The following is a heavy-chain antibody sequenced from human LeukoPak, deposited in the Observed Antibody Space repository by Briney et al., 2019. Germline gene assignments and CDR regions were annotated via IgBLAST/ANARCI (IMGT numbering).Heavy chain of an antibody. CDR3: AGTVTTRLFTVDV. J-gene: IGHJ6*04. D-gene: IGHD4-11*01. V-gene: IGHV4-34*01. CDR1: GGSFSGCY. CDR2: INHSGNT. Sequence: SETLSLTCAVYGGSFSGCYWSWIRQPPGKGLEWIGEINHSGNTNYNPSLKSRVTISVDTSKNQFSLKLTSVTAADTAVYYCAGTVTTRLFTVDVWGKGTTVTVSS.